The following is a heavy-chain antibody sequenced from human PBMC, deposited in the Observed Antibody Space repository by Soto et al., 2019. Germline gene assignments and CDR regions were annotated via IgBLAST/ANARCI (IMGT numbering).Heavy chain of an antibody. J-gene: IGHJ4*02. CDR1: GGSIRSYY. D-gene: IGHD5-18*01. Sequence: PXEILSLNCTVSGGSIRSYYWSWIRQPPGKGLEWIGYIYYSGSTDYNPSLKSRVTMSVDTSKNQFSLKLRSVTAADTAVYYCARDSYNFDDWGRGILVTVSS. CDR3: ARDSYNFDD. V-gene: IGHV4-59*01. CDR2: IYYSGST.